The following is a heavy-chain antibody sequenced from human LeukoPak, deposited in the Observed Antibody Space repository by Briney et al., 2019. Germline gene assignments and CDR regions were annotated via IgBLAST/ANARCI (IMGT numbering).Heavy chain of an antibody. Sequence: ASVKVSCKASGGTFSSYAISWVRQAPGQGLEWMGWMNPNSGNTGYAQKFQGRVTMTRNTSISTAYMELSSLRSGDTAVYYCARALAGYWGQGTLVTVSS. V-gene: IGHV1-8*02. J-gene: IGHJ4*02. CDR2: MNPNSGNT. CDR1: GGTFSSYA. D-gene: IGHD6-25*01. CDR3: ARALAGY.